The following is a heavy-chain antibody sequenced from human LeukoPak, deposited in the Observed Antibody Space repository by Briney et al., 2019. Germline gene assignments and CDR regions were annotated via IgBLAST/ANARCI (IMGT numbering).Heavy chain of an antibody. V-gene: IGHV3-74*01. Sequence: GGSLRLSCAASGNYWMHWVRQAPGKGLVWVSHINSDGSWTSYADSVKGRFTISKDNAKNTVYLQMNSLRAEDTAVYYCVSFYETNWGRGTLVTVSS. CDR2: INSDGSWT. J-gene: IGHJ4*02. D-gene: IGHD2-2*01. CDR1: GNYW. CDR3: VSFYETN.